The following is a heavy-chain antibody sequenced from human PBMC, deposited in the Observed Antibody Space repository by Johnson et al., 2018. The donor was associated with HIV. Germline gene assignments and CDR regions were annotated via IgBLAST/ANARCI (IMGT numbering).Heavy chain of an antibody. D-gene: IGHD2-15*01. CDR1: GFTFSSYA. CDR3: AREIVVEVAATIISGAFDI. CDR2: TSYDGTNK. Sequence: QVQLVESGGGVVQPGRSLRLSCAASGFTFSSYAMHWVRQAPGKGLEWVAVTSYDGTNKYNADSVKGRFTISRDNSKNTLFLQMNSLRAEDTAVYYCAREIVVEVAATIISGAFDIWGQGTMVTVSS. V-gene: IGHV3-30*04. J-gene: IGHJ3*02.